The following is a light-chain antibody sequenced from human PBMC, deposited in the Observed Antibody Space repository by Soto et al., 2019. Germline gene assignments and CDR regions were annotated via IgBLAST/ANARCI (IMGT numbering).Light chain of an antibody. V-gene: IGLV2-14*01. CDR3: SSYANSRVF. CDR1: NSYIGSYNY. CDR2: EVS. Sequence: QSALTQPASVSGSPGQSITISCTGTNSYIGSYNYVSWYQQHPGKAPKLLIYEVSNRPSGISNRFSGSNSGNTASLTISGLQAEDEADYYCSSYANSRVFFGGGTKLTVL. J-gene: IGLJ2*01.